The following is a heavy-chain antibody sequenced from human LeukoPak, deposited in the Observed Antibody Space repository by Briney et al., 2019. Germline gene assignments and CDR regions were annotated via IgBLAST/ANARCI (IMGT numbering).Heavy chain of an antibody. CDR3: AKIPVPRWNYYDSSGYYFPGYYFDY. D-gene: IGHD3-22*01. Sequence: PGGSLRLSCAASGFTFSSYGMHWVRQAPGKGLEWVAFIRYDGSNKYNADSVKGRFTISRDNSKNTLYLQMNSLRAEDTAVYYCAKIPVPRWNYYDSSGYYFPGYYFDYWGQGPWSPSPQ. V-gene: IGHV3-30*02. CDR1: GFTFSSYG. J-gene: IGHJ4*02. CDR2: IRYDGSNK.